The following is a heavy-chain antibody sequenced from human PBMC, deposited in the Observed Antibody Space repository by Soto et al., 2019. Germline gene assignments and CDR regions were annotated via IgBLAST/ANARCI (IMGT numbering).Heavy chain of an antibody. CDR2: ISGSGDRT. CDR1: GFTFSSYA. D-gene: IGHD3-22*01. J-gene: IGHJ4*02. Sequence: PGGSLRLSCAASGFTFSSYAMSWVRQAPGKGLEWVSGISGSGDRTYSAESVKGRFTISRDNSKNTLYLQMSSLRAEDTAVYYCAKDPTPRDSSGNIYYFDYWGQGMLVTVSS. CDR3: AKDPTPRDSSGNIYYFDY. V-gene: IGHV3-23*01.